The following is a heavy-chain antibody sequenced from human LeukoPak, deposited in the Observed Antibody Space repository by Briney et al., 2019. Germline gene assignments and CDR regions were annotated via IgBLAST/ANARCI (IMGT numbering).Heavy chain of an antibody. V-gene: IGHV4-39*01. CDR2: IYYSGST. CDR3: ARHTTGYSYYYYYYMDV. Sequence: SETLSLTCTVSGGSISSSSYYWGWIRQPPGKGLEWIGSIYYSGSTYYNPSLKSRVTISVDTSKNQFSLKLSSVTAADTAVYYCARHTTGYSYYYYYYMDVWGKGTTVTVSS. CDR1: GGSISSSSYY. J-gene: IGHJ6*03. D-gene: IGHD5-18*01.